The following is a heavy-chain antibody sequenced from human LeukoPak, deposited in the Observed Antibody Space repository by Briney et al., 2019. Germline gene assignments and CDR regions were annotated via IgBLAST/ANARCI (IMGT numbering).Heavy chain of an antibody. CDR1: GYIFTSYY. J-gene: IGHJ4*02. Sequence: ASVKVSCKASGYIFTSYYIHWVRQAPGQGLEWMGRIIPILGIANYAQKFQGRVTITADKSTSTAYMELSSLRSEDTAVYYCARERSILTGYYEYWGQGTLVTVSS. V-gene: IGHV1-69*04. CDR2: IIPILGIA. D-gene: IGHD3-9*01. CDR3: ARERSILTGYYEY.